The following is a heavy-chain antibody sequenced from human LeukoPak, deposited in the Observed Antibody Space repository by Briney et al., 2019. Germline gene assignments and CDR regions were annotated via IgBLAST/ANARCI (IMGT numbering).Heavy chain of an antibody. CDR1: GGSISSGSYY. J-gene: IGHJ4*02. Sequence: PSETLSLTCTVSGGSISSGSYYWSWIRQPAGKGLEWIGRIYYSGSTYYNPSLKSRVTISVDTSENHFSLRLSSVTAADTAVYYCASLNNDYLFDFENWGQGTLVTVSS. V-gene: IGHV4-39*07. D-gene: IGHD4-11*01. CDR3: ASLNNDYLFDFEN. CDR2: IYYSGST.